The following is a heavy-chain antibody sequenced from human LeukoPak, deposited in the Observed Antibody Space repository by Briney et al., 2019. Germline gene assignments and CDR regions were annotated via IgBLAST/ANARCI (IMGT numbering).Heavy chain of an antibody. Sequence: GGSLRLSCAASGFTVSSNYMSWVRQAPGKGLEWVSIIYSGGSTFYADSVKGRFTISRDNSKNTLYLQMNSLRAEDTAVYYCAREVGQYSSGWLSSEYYFDYWGQGTLVTVSS. CDR2: IYSGGST. CDR1: GFTVSSNY. J-gene: IGHJ4*02. CDR3: AREVGQYSSGWLSSEYYFDY. D-gene: IGHD6-19*01. V-gene: IGHV3-53*01.